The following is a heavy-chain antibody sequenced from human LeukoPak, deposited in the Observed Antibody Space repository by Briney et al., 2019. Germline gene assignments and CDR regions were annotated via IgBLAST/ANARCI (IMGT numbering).Heavy chain of an antibody. J-gene: IGHJ4*02. CDR2: IYYSGST. Sequence: SETLSLTCTVSGGSISSGDYYWSWIRQPPGKGLEWIRYIYYSGSTYYNPSLKSRVTISVDTSKNQFSLKLSSVTAADTAVYYCARVQRYCSGGSCYGGGYFDYWGQGTLVTVSS. V-gene: IGHV4-30-4*01. D-gene: IGHD2-15*01. CDR3: ARVQRYCSGGSCYGGGYFDY. CDR1: GGSISSGDYY.